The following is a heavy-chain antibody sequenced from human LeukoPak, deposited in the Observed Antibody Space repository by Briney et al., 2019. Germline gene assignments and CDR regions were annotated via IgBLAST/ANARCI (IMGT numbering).Heavy chain of an antibody. J-gene: IGHJ6*02. CDR1: GFTFSPYF. Sequence: TGGSLRLSCAASGFTFSPYFMNWVRQAPGKGLEWVSYISGSSSTIYYADSVKGRFTISRDNAKNSLYLQMNSLRDEDTAVYYCARDGTYGGYNYYYGLDVWGQGTPVTVSS. CDR3: ARDGTYGGYNYYYGLDV. CDR2: ISGSSSTI. D-gene: IGHD4-23*01. V-gene: IGHV3-48*02.